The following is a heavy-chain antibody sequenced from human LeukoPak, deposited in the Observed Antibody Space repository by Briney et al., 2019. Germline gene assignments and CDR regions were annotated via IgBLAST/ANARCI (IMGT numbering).Heavy chain of an antibody. V-gene: IGHV3-66*01. J-gene: IGHJ6*02. CDR3: AEIAARNYYYYGMDV. D-gene: IGHD6-6*01. CDR1: GFTFSSYE. CDR2: IYSGGST. Sequence: GGSLRLSCAASGFTFSSYEMNWVRQAPGKGLEWVSVIYSGGSTYYADSVKGRFTISRDNSKNTLYLQMNSLRAEDTAVYYCAEIAARNYYYYGMDVWGQGTTVTVSS.